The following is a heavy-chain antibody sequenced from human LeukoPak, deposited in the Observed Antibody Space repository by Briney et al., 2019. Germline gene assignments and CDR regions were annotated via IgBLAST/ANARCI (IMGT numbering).Heavy chain of an antibody. CDR1: GFTFSNSG. Sequence: GGSLRLSCAASGFTFSNSGMHWVRQAPGKGLEWVAVISSDGSVQYYADSVKGRFTISRDKSKNTLYLQMNSLRAEDTAVYYCTTQTAWGNWGQGTLVTVSS. V-gene: IGHV3-30*03. CDR3: TTQTAWGN. J-gene: IGHJ4*02. CDR2: ISSDGSVQ. D-gene: IGHD4-17*01.